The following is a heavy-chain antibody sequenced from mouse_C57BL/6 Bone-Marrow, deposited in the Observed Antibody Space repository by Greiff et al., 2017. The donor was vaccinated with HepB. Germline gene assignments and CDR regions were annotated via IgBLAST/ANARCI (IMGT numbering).Heavy chain of an antibody. D-gene: IGHD2-3*01. Sequence: EVQRVESGGGLVQSGRSLRLSCATSGFTFSDFYMEWVRQAPGKGLEWIAASRNKANDYTTEYSASVKGRFIVSRDTSQSILYLQMNALRAEDTAIYYCARGPYDGYYNYAMDYWGQGTSVTVSS. V-gene: IGHV7-1*01. CDR3: ARGPYDGYYNYAMDY. J-gene: IGHJ4*01. CDR2: SRNKANDYTT. CDR1: GFTFSDFY.